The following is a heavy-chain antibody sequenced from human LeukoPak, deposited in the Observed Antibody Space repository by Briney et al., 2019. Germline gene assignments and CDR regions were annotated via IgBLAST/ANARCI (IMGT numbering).Heavy chain of an antibody. CDR1: GFTFSSYA. CDR3: ARALEWGWFDP. J-gene: IGHJ5*02. Sequence: GGSLRLSCAASGFTFSSYAMHWVRQAPGKGLESVANIKHDGSETYYVDSLRGRFTISRDNAKNSLYLQMNSLRVDDTAVYYCARALEWGWFDPWGQGTLVTVSS. D-gene: IGHD3-3*01. CDR2: IKHDGSET. V-gene: IGHV3-7*05.